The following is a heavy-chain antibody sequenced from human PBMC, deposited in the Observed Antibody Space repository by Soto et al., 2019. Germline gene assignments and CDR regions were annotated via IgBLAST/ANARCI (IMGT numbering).Heavy chain of an antibody. Sequence: QVQLVQSGAEVKKPGSSVKVSCKASGGTFSSYAISWVRQAPGQGLEWMGGIIPIFGTANYAQKFQGRVTLTADEPTSTAYMERSSLRSEDTAVYYCAREYSSSMVAYYGMDVWGQGTTVTVSS. CDR2: IIPIFGTA. CDR3: AREYSSSMVAYYGMDV. J-gene: IGHJ6*02. CDR1: GGTFSSYA. V-gene: IGHV1-69*12. D-gene: IGHD6-6*01.